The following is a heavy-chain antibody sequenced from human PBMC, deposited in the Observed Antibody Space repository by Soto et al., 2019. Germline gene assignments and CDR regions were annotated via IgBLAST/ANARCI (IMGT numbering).Heavy chain of an antibody. CDR2: ISWNSGSI. Sequence: GGSLRLSCAASGFTFDDYAMHWVRQAPGKGLEWVSGISWNSGSIGYADSVKGRFTISRDNAKNSLYLQMNSLRAEDTALYYCAKDRLENYDFWSGWSPKPMDVWGKGTTVTVSS. D-gene: IGHD3-3*01. J-gene: IGHJ6*03. CDR1: GFTFDDYA. V-gene: IGHV3-9*01. CDR3: AKDRLENYDFWSGWSPKPMDV.